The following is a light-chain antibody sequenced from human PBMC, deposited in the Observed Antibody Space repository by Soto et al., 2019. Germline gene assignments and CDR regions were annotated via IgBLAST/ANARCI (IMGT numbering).Light chain of an antibody. CDR1: QSISSW. CDR2: DAS. V-gene: IGKV1-5*01. Sequence: DIQMTQSPSTLSASVGDRVTITCRASQSISSWLAWYQQKPGKAPKLLIYDASSLESGVPSRFSGSGSGTEFTLIISSRQPDDFATYYCQQYNSYSGWTFGQGTKVEIK. J-gene: IGKJ1*01. CDR3: QQYNSYSGWT.